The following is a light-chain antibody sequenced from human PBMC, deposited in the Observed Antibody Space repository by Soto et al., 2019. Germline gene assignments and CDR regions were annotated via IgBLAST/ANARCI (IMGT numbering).Light chain of an antibody. CDR3: SSYTTSSTLEV. V-gene: IGLV2-14*01. CDR2: EVN. Sequence: QSALTQPASVSGSPGQSITISCTGTSSDVGGYKFVSWYQQHPGKAPKLMIYEVNNRPSGVSNRFSGSKSGNTASLTISGLQAEDEADYYCSSYTTSSTLEVFGTGTRSPS. CDR1: SSDVGGYKF. J-gene: IGLJ1*01.